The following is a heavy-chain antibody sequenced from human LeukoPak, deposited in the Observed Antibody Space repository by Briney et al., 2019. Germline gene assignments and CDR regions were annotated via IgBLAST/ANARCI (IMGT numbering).Heavy chain of an antibody. CDR3: ARHRDYGDPRAGFDY. J-gene: IGHJ4*02. Sequence: SETLSLTCAVAGGSISSYYWSWIRQPPGKGLEWIGYIYYSGSTKYNPSLKSRVTISVDTSKNQFSLKLSSVTAADTAVYYCARHRDYGDPRAGFDYWGQGTLVTVSS. D-gene: IGHD4-17*01. V-gene: IGHV4-59*08. CDR2: IYYSGST. CDR1: GGSISSYY.